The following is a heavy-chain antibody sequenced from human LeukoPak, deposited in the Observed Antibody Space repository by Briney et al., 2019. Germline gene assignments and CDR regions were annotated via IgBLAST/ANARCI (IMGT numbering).Heavy chain of an antibody. Sequence: EASVKVSCKASGGTFSSYAISWVRQAPGQGLEWMGRIIPTLGIANYAQKFQGRVTITADKSTSTAYMELSSLRSEDTAVSYCARDRRGGVDYWGQGTLVTVSS. CDR2: IIPTLGIA. CDR1: GGTFSSYA. D-gene: IGHD2-15*01. CDR3: ARDRRGGVDY. V-gene: IGHV1-69*04. J-gene: IGHJ4*02.